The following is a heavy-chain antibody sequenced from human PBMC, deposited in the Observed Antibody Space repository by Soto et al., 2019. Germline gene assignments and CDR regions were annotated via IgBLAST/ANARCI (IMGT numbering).Heavy chain of an antibody. D-gene: IGHD6-13*01. CDR3: AKAQQIAAADYYYYGMDV. CDR1: GFTFSSYA. CDR2: ISGSGGST. Sequence: PGGSLRLSSAASGFTFSSYAMSWVRQAPGKGLEWVSAISGSGGSTYYADSVKGRFTISRDNSKNTLYLQMNSLRAEDTAVYYCAKAQQIAAADYYYYGMDVWGQGTTVTVS. J-gene: IGHJ6*02. V-gene: IGHV3-23*01.